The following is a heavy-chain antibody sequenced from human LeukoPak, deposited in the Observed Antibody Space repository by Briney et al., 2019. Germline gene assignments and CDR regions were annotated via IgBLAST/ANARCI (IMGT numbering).Heavy chain of an antibody. J-gene: IGHJ4*02. Sequence: GGSLRLSCAASGFTFSDYYMSWVRQAPGEGLEWLSYISSISTYSNYADSVKGRFTIFRDNAKNSLYLQMSSLRAEDTALYFCARQGLGQFYFDHWGQGALVTVSS. CDR3: ARQGLGQFYFDH. D-gene: IGHD3/OR15-3a*01. CDR2: ISSISTY. CDR1: GFTFSDYY. V-gene: IGHV3-11*03.